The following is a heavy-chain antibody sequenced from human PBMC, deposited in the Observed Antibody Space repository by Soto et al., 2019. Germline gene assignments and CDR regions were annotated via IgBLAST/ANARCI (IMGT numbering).Heavy chain of an antibody. CDR2: IWYDGGNK. CDR1: GFTFSNYG. D-gene: IGHD3-16*01. CDR3: ARDGDVNTGFGKDY. Sequence: QVQLVESGGGVVQPGRSLRLSCAASGFTFSNYGMHWVRQAPGKGLEWVAFIWYDGGNKYYAESVKGRFTISRDNSKNTLYLQMNGLRAEDTAVYYCARDGDVNTGFGKDYWGQGTLVTVSS. J-gene: IGHJ4*02. V-gene: IGHV3-33*01.